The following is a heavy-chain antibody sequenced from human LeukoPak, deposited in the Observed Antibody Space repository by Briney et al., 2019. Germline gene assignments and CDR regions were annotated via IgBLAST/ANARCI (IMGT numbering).Heavy chain of an antibody. Sequence: PSETLSLTCAVYGGSFSGYYWGWIRQPPGKGLEWIGEINHSGSTNYNPSLKSRVTISVDTSKNQFSLKLSSVTAADTAVYYCARGPYCSSTSCYTYRPFVPAYYYYGMDVWGQGTTVTVSS. J-gene: IGHJ6*02. V-gene: IGHV4-34*01. CDR2: INHSGST. CDR3: ARGPYCSSTSCYTYRPFVPAYYYYGMDV. CDR1: GGSFSGYY. D-gene: IGHD2-2*02.